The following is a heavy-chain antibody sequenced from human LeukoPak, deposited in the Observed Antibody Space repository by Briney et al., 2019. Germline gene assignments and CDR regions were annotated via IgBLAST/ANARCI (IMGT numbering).Heavy chain of an antibody. CDR2: INPNSGGT. J-gene: IGHJ4*02. V-gene: IGHV1-2*02. CDR3: ARDAWWAGYNYSPFDY. Sequence: ASVKVSCKASGYTFTGYYTHWVRQAPGQGLEWMGWINPNSGGTNYAQKFQGRVTMTRDTSISTAYMELSRLRSDDTAVYYCARDAWWAGYNYSPFDYWGQGTLVTVSS. D-gene: IGHD5-24*01. CDR1: GYTFTGYY.